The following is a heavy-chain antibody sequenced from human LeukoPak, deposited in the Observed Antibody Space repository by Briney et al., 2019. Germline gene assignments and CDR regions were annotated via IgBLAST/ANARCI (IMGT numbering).Heavy chain of an antibody. Sequence: GRSLRLSCAASGFTFSSYGMHWVRQAPGKGLEWVAVIWYDGSNKYYADSVKGRFTISRDNSKNTLYLQVNSLRAEDTAVYYCAKGGYCSSTSCYIVGNWFDPWGQGTLVTVSS. CDR2: IWYDGSNK. CDR1: GFTFSSYG. CDR3: AKGGYCSSTSCYIVGNWFDP. D-gene: IGHD2-2*02. J-gene: IGHJ5*02. V-gene: IGHV3-33*06.